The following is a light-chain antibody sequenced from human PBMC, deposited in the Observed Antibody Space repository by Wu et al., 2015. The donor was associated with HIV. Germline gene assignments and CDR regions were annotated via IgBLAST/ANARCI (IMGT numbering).Light chain of an antibody. CDR3: QQYDSLPPT. CDR2: DAS. CDR1: QDIANY. V-gene: IGKV1-33*01. J-gene: IGKJ4*01. Sequence: DIQMTQSPSSLSASVGDRVTITCQASQDIANYLSWYQQRPGKAPELLIYDASNLETGVPSRFSGSGAGTHFTFTINSLQPADIATYYCQQYDSLPPTFGGGTKVEIK.